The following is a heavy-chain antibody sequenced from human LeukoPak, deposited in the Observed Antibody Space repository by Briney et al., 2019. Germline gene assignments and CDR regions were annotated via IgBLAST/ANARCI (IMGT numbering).Heavy chain of an antibody. V-gene: IGHV3-23*01. CDR3: AYGHSYDY. CDR2: ISGSGGGT. D-gene: IGHD3-10*01. CDR1: GFTFSSYA. J-gene: IGHJ4*02. Sequence: GGSLRLSCAASGFTFSSYAMSWVRQAPEKGLEWVSTISGSGGGTYYADSVKGRFTISRDDSKNTLYLQMNSLRAEDTAVYYCAYGHSYDYWGQGTLVTVSS.